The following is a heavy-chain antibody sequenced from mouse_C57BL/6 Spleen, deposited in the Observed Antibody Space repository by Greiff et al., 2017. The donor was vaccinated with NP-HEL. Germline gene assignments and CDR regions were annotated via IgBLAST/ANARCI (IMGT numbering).Heavy chain of an antibody. V-gene: IGHV1-54*01. CDR2: INPGSGGT. J-gene: IGHJ3*01. CDR1: GYAFTNYL. CDR3: ARGGNYGFAY. Sequence: QVQLKESGAELVRPGTSVKVSCKASGYAFTNYLIEWVKQRPGQGLEWIGVINPGSGGTNYNEKFKGKATLTADKSYSTAYMQLISVTSEDSAVYFCARGGNYGFAYWGQGTLVTVSA. D-gene: IGHD2-1*01.